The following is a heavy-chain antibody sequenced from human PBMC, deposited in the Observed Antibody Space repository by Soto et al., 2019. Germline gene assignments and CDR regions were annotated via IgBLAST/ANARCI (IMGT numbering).Heavy chain of an antibody. D-gene: IGHD6-6*01. Sequence: QVQLQESGPGLVKPSQTLSLTCTVSGGSISSGGYYWTWIRQHPGKGLEWIGYNYYSGSTYYNPSLKSRVTISLATSKNQFSLKLSSVTAADTAVYYCARGSSIAGLYYGMDVWGQGTTVTVSS. V-gene: IGHV4-31*03. CDR1: GGSISSGGYY. J-gene: IGHJ6*02. CDR3: ARGSSIAGLYYGMDV. CDR2: NYYSGST.